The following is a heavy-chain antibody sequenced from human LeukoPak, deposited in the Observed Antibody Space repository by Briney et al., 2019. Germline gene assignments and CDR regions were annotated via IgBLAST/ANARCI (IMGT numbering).Heavy chain of an antibody. CDR1: GFTFSNYE. CDR3: VGGGRGGY. Sequence: GGSLRLSCAASGFTFSNYEMNWVRQAPGKGLEWLSYISSSGTIYYADSVKGRFTISTDNAKNSLYLQVNSLRAEDTAVYYCVGGGRGGYWGQGTLVTVSS. J-gene: IGHJ4*02. CDR2: ISSSGTI. V-gene: IGHV3-48*03. D-gene: IGHD3-10*01.